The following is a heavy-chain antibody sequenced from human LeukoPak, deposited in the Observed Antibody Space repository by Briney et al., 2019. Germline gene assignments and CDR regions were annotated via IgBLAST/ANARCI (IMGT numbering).Heavy chain of an antibody. D-gene: IGHD6-13*01. J-gene: IGHJ4*02. V-gene: IGHV4-59*12. CDR1: GGSISSYY. CDR2: IYYSGST. Sequence: SETLSLTCTVSGGSISSYYWSWIRQPPGKGLEWIGYIYYSGSTYYNPSLKSRVTISVDTSKNQFSLKLSSVTAADTAVYYCAKAYSSSWYSGLFFDYWGQGTLVTVSS. CDR3: AKAYSSSWYSGLFFDY.